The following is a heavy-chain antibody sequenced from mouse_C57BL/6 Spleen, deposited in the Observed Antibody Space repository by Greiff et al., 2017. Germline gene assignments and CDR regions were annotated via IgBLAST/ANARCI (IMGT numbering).Heavy chain of an antibody. D-gene: IGHD2-4*01. Sequence: QVQLQQSGAELVKPGASVKLSCKASGYTFTSYWMHWVKQRPGQGLEWIGMIHPNSGSTNYNEKFKSKATLTVDKSSSTAYMQLSSLTSEDSAVYYCARGYYDYAQGTWFAYWGQGTLVTVSA. V-gene: IGHV1-64*01. CDR3: ARGYYDYAQGTWFAY. J-gene: IGHJ3*01. CDR1: GYTFTSYW. CDR2: IHPNSGST.